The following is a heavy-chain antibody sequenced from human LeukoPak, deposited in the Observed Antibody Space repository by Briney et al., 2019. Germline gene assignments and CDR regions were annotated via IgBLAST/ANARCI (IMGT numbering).Heavy chain of an antibody. D-gene: IGHD6-13*01. V-gene: IGHV3-23*01. Sequence: PGGSLRLSCAASGFTFSSYAMSWSRKAPGKGLEWASAISGSGGSTYYADSVKGRFTISRDNSKNTLYLQMNSLRAEDTAVYYCATRKQLVWGFDYWGQGTLVTVSS. CDR3: ATRKQLVWGFDY. J-gene: IGHJ4*02. CDR2: ISGSGGST. CDR1: GFTFSSYA.